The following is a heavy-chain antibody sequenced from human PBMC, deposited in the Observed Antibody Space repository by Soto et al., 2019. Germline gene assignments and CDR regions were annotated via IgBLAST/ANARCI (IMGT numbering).Heavy chain of an antibody. CDR1: GYTFSSYA. D-gene: IGHD7-27*01. CDR2: IDAGYGNT. Sequence: ASVKVSCKASGYTFSSYAMHWVRQAPGQRLEWMGWIDAGYGNTKSSQKFQDRVTISRDTSASTAYMELTSLRSEDTAVYYCARDTGDGTFDFWGQGTLVTVSS. J-gene: IGHJ4*02. CDR3: ARDTGDGTFDF. V-gene: IGHV1-3*01.